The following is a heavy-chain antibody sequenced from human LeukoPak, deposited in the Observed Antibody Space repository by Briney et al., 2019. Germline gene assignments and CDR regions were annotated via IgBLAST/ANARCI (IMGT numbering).Heavy chain of an antibody. CDR3: ARDCAVPAAVYYYYYMDV. CDR2: INPNSGAT. V-gene: IGHV1-2*02. J-gene: IGHJ6*03. CDR1: GYTLTDYC. Sequence: GASVKVSCKASGYTLTDYCLHWVRQAPGHGLKWMGWINPNSGATHYAQSFQARVTMTRDTSTSTVYMELSSLRSEDTAVYYCARDCAVPAAVYYYYYMDVWGKGTTVTVSS. D-gene: IGHD2-2*01.